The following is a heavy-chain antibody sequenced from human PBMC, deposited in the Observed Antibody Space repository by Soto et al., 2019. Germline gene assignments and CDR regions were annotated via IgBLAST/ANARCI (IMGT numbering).Heavy chain of an antibody. Sequence: TGGSQRLSNAASGANFSKVWSNWIRQEHGKGLEWVGRVKSKNDGGTTDFAAPVKGRFAISRDDSKNMVYLEMNSLQTEDTAIYYCTKDSYSTSIIVRFDYWGHGTLVTVSS. CDR1: GANFSKVW. V-gene: IGHV3-15*07. CDR3: TKDSYSTSIIVRFDY. D-gene: IGHD2-8*01. CDR2: VKSKNDGGTT. J-gene: IGHJ4*01.